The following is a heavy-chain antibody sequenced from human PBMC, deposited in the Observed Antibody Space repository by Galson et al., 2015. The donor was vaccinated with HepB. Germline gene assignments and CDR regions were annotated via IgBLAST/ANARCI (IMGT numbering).Heavy chain of an antibody. J-gene: IGHJ4*02. V-gene: IGHV3-7*03. CDR3: ARSPEDY. CDR1: GFTFSSYA. D-gene: IGHD1-14*01. CDR2: IKRDGSEK. Sequence: SLRLSCAASGFTFSSYAMHWVRQAPGKGLEWVANIKRDGSEKYYLDSVRGRFTISRDNAKNSLYLQMNSLRVEDTAVYYCARSPEDYWGQGTLVTVSS.